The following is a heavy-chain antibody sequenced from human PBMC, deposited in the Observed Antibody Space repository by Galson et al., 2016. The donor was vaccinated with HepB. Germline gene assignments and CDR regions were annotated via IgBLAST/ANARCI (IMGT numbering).Heavy chain of an antibody. D-gene: IGHD3-16*02. CDR3: ARGTSDYVWGNYRYTGVFDS. V-gene: IGHV3-66*01. CDR1: GFTVGNNY. Sequence: SLRLSCAASGFTVGNNYMSWVRQAPGKGLEWVSLIYSGGNTLYADSVKGRFSISRDNSKNTLYLQMNSLSAGDTAVYYCARGTSDYVWGNYRYTGVFDSWGQGILVTVSS. J-gene: IGHJ4*02. CDR2: IYSGGNT.